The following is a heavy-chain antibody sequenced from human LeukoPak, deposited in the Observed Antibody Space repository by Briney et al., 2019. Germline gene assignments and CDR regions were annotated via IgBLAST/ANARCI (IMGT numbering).Heavy chain of an antibody. D-gene: IGHD6-19*01. CDR2: IVVGSGNT. Sequence: SVKVSCKASGFTFTSSAMQWVRQARGQRLEWIGWIVVGSGNTNYAQKFQERVTISRDMSTSTAYMELSSLRSEDTAVYYCAAEIAVASGIVLDPWGQGTLVTVSS. CDR1: GFTFTSSA. J-gene: IGHJ5*02. V-gene: IGHV1-58*02. CDR3: AAEIAVASGIVLDP.